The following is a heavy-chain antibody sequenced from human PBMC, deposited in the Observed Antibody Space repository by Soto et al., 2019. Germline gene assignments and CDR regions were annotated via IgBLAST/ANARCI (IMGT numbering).Heavy chain of an antibody. CDR2: IYSGGST. J-gene: IGHJ6*02. CDR1: GFTVSSNY. V-gene: IGHV3-53*01. CDR3: ARRTASYYYYGMDV. Sequence: EVQLVESGGGLIQPGGSLRLSCAASGFTVSSNYMSWVRQAPGKGLEWVSVIYSGGSTYYADSVKGRFTISRDNSKNTLDHQMNSLSAEDTAVYYCARRTASYYYYGMDVCGQGTTVTVSS.